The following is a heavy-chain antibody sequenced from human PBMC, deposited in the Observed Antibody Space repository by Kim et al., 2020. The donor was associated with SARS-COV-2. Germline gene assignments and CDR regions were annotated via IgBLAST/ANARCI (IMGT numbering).Heavy chain of an antibody. CDR3: ARDSGATYYYDSSGYYPEYFQH. J-gene: IGHJ1*01. CDR1: GFTFSSYS. D-gene: IGHD3-22*01. Sequence: GGSLRLSCAASGFTFSSYSMNWVRQAPGKGLEWVSSISSSSSYIYYADSVKGRFTISRDNAKNSLYLQMNSLRAEDTAVYYCARDSGATYYYDSSGYYPEYFQHWGQGTLVTVSS. CDR2: ISSSSSYI. V-gene: IGHV3-21*01.